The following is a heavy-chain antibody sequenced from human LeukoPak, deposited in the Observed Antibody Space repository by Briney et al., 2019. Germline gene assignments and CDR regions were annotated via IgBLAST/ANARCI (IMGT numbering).Heavy chain of an antibody. CDR1: GFNFGTHW. V-gene: IGHV3-7*03. J-gene: IGHJ4*02. CDR2: IKKDGSEK. CDR3: ARNRHTSSSAYFDY. D-gene: IGHD6-6*01. Sequence: GGSLRLSCAASGFNFGTHWMTWVRQAPGKGLECVAIIKKDGSEKYHVDSVKGRFTISRDNAKNSLYLQMNSLRAEDTAVYYCARNRHTSSSAYFDYWGQGTLVTVSS.